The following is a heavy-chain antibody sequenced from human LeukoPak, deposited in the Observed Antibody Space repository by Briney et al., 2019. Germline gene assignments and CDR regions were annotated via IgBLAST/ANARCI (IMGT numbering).Heavy chain of an antibody. CDR3: ASRAHEGYCSGGSCYEYNWFDP. CDR1: GFTFSSYG. Sequence: GGSLRLSCAASGFTFSSYGMSWVRQAPGKGLEWVSAISGSGGSTYYADSVKGRFTISRDNSKNTLYLQMNSLRAEDTAVYYCASRAHEGYCSGGSCYEYNWFDPWGQGTLVTVSS. J-gene: IGHJ5*02. V-gene: IGHV3-23*01. D-gene: IGHD2-15*01. CDR2: ISGSGGST.